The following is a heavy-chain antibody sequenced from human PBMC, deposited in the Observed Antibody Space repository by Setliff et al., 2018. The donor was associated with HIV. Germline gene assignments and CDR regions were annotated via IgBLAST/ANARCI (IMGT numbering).Heavy chain of an antibody. Sequence: ASVKVSCKVSGYTLTELSMHWVRQAPGKGLEWMGRFDPEDGDTIYAQKFQGRVTMTEDTSADTAYMELSSLRSEDTAVYYCATFYKLTGTTSFDYWGQGTVVTVSS. CDR1: GYTLTELS. V-gene: IGHV1-24*01. D-gene: IGHD1-7*01. J-gene: IGHJ4*02. CDR2: FDPEDGDT. CDR3: ATFYKLTGTTSFDY.